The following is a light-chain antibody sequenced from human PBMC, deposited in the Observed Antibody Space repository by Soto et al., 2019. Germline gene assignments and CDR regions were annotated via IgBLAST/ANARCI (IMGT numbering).Light chain of an antibody. CDR2: EVT. Sequence: QSALTQPASVSGSPRQSITISCTGTSSDVGGYNYVSWYQHHPGKAPKLMIYEVTNRPSGVSNRFSGSKSGNTASLTISGLQAEDEADYYCSSYTGSSAWVFGGGTKLTVL. CDR3: SSYTGSSAWV. J-gene: IGLJ3*02. V-gene: IGLV2-14*01. CDR1: SSDVGGYNY.